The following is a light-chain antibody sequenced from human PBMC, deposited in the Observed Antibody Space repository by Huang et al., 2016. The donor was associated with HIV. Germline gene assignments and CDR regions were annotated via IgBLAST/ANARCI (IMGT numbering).Light chain of an antibody. J-gene: IGKJ2*01. CDR3: QQYNTYLYT. V-gene: IGKV1-5*03. CDR1: QNINAW. Sequence: DIQMTQSPSTLSASVGDRVTITCRASQNINAWLAWSQQKPGKAPNLLMYSASSLQVGVPSRFTGSGSGTEFTLTIASLQPDDLGTYYCQQYNTYLYTFGQGTKLEI. CDR2: SAS.